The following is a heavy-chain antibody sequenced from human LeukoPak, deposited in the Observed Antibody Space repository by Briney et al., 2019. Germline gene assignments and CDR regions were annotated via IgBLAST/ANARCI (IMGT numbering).Heavy chain of an antibody. J-gene: IGHJ4*02. CDR2: ISSSSSTI. V-gene: IGHV3-48*01. CDR1: GFTFSSYS. D-gene: IGHD4-17*01. CDR3: AKHKENYGDSCLDDY. Sequence: GGSLRLSCAASGFTFSSYSMNWVRQAPGKGLEWVSYISSSSSTIYYADSVKGRLTISRDNSKNTLYLQMNSLRGEDTAVYYCAKHKENYGDSCLDDYWGQGTLVTVSS.